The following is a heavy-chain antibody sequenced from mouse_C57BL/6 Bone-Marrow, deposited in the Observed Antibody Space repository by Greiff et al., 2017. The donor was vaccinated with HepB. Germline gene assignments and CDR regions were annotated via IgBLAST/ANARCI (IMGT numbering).Heavy chain of an antibody. CDR2: IYPGSGNT. Sequence: QVQLKESGAELVRPGASVKLSCKASGYTFPDYYINWVKQRPGQGLEWIARIYPGSGNTYYNEKFKGKATLTAEKSSSTAYMQLSTLTSEDSAVYFCARIYYYGSSYGYFDVWGTGTTVTVSS. V-gene: IGHV1-76*01. CDR3: ARIYYYGSSYGYFDV. CDR1: GYTFPDYY. J-gene: IGHJ1*03. D-gene: IGHD1-1*01.